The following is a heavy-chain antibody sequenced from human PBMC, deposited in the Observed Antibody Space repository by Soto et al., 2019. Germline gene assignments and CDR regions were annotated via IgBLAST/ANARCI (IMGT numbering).Heavy chain of an antibody. CDR3: GGEKGPSVVVVAATQDGYFDL. J-gene: IGHJ2*01. Sequence: EVQLVESGGGLVQPGGSLRLSCAASGFTVSSNYMSWVRQAPGKGLEWVSVIYSGGSTYYADSVKGRFTISRDNSKXXLXTXMNSLRAEDTAVYYFGGEKGPSVVVVAATQDGYFDLWGRGTLVTVAS. CDR1: GFTVSSNY. V-gene: IGHV3-66*01. D-gene: IGHD2-15*01. CDR2: IYSGGST.